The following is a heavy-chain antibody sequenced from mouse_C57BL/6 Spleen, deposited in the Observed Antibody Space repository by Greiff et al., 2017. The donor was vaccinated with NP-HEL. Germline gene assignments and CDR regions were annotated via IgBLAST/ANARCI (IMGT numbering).Heavy chain of an antibody. CDR1: GYTFTSYW. V-gene: IGHV1-69*01. CDR2: IDPSDSYT. CDR3: ARHYSNYEAMDY. Sequence: QVQLQQPGAELVMPGASVKLSCKASGYTFTSYWMHWVKQRPGQGLEWIGEIDPSDSYTNYNQKFKGKSTLTVDKSSSTAYMQLSSLTSEDSAVYYCARHYSNYEAMDYWGQGTSVTVSS. J-gene: IGHJ4*01. D-gene: IGHD2-5*01.